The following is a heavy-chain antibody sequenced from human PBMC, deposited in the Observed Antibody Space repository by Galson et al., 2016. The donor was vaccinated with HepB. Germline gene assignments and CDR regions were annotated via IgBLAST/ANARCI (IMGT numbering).Heavy chain of an antibody. V-gene: IGHV4-59*01. Sequence: SETLSLTCTVSGGSISGSYWSWIRQPPGKGLEWIGYISYSGTTNYNPSLESRLTISVDTSKNQFSLKLSSVTAADTAVYYCAGVYFNWLSRGGSFDIWGQGTMVTVSS. CDR2: ISYSGTT. CDR1: GGSISGSY. D-gene: IGHD3-9*01. CDR3: AGVYFNWLSRGGSFDI. J-gene: IGHJ3*02.